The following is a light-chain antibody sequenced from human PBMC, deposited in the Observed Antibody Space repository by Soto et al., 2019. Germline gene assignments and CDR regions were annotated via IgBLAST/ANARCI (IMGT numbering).Light chain of an antibody. J-gene: IGLJ1*01. CDR1: SRDVGGYNY. CDR3: SSYTSRSTLDYV. Sequence: QSVLTQPASVSGSPGQSITISCTGTSRDVGGYNYVSWYQQHPGKAPKLMIYEVSNRPSGVSNRFSGSKSGNTASLTISGLQAEDEADYFCSSYTSRSTLDYVFGTGTKVTVL. V-gene: IGLV2-14*01. CDR2: EVS.